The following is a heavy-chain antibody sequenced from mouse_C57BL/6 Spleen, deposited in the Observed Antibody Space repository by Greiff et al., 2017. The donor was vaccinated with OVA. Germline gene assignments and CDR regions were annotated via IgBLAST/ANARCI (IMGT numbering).Heavy chain of an antibody. CDR1: GFTFSDYY. CDR3: ARAVTTGDWYFDV. Sequence: EVHLVESEGGLVQPGSSMKLSCTASGFTFSDYYMAWVRQVPEKGLEWVANINYDGSSTYYLDSLKSRFIISRDNAQNILYLQMSSLKSEDTATYYCARAVTTGDWYFDVWGTGTTVTVSS. D-gene: IGHD2-2*01. CDR2: INYDGSST. V-gene: IGHV5-16*01. J-gene: IGHJ1*03.